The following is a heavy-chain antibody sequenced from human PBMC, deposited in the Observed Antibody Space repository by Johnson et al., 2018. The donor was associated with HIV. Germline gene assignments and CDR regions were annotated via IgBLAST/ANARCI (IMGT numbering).Heavy chain of an antibody. J-gene: IGHJ3*02. CDR2: ISYDGSNK. CDR1: GFTFSSYA. Sequence: VLLLESGGGVVQPGRSLRLSCAASGFTFSSYAMHWVRQAPGKGLEWVAVISYDGSNKYYADSVKGRFTISRDNSKNTLYLQMNSLRAEDTAVYYCAKDWSVLEWLSLHAFDIWGQGTMVTVSS. D-gene: IGHD3-3*01. V-gene: IGHV3-30-3*01. CDR3: AKDWSVLEWLSLHAFDI.